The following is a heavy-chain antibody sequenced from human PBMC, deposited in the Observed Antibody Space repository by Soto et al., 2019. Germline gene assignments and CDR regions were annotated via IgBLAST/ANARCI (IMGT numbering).Heavy chain of an antibody. CDR1: GYTFTSYG. J-gene: IGHJ4*02. D-gene: IGHD3-22*01. CDR3: ARDGDDSSGPTVFDY. Sequence: ASVKVSCTASGYTFTSYGISWVRQAPGQGLEWMGWISAYNGNTNYAQKLQGRVTMTTDTSTSTAYMELRSLRSDDTAVYYCARDGDDSSGPTVFDYWGQGTLVTVSS. CDR2: ISAYNGNT. V-gene: IGHV1-18*01.